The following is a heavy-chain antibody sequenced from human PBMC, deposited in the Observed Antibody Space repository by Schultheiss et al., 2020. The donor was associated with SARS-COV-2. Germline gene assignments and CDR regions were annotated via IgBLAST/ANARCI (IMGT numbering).Heavy chain of an antibody. D-gene: IGHD4-17*01. V-gene: IGHV3-33*08. CDR2: IWYDGSNK. CDR3: ARDDYGDYRYYYYGMDV. J-gene: IGHJ6*02. Sequence: GGSLRLSCAASGFTFSSYGMHWVRQAPGKGLEWVAVIWYDGSNKYYADSVKGRFTISRDNAKNSLYLQMNSLRAEDTAVYYCARDDYGDYRYYYYGMDVWGQGTTVTVSS. CDR1: GFTFSSYG.